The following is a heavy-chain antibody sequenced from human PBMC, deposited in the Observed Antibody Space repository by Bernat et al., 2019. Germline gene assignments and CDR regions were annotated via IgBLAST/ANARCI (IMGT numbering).Heavy chain of an antibody. J-gene: IGHJ4*02. V-gene: IGHV4-39*01. CDR3: ARRTRGGYNWYFDY. CDR1: VESISSSNYC. CDR2: FYYGGST. D-gene: IGHD5-24*01. Sequence: QVQLQESGPGLVKPSETLSLTCSVSVESISSSNYCWGWIRQSPGKGLEWIGNFYYGGSTHYNPSLKSRVIISVDASKNQFSLELSSVTTADTALYYCARRTRGGYNWYFDYWGQGILVTVSS.